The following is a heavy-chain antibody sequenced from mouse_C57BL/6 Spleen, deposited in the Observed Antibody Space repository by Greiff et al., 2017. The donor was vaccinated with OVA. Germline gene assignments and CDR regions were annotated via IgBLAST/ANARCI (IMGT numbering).Heavy chain of an antibody. CDR3: ARGYYSSSPMDY. CDR1: GYTFTSYW. Sequence: QVQLQQPGAELVMPGASVKLSCKASGYTFTSYWMHWVTQRPGQGLEWIGEIDPSDSYTNYNQKFKGKSTLTVDKSTSTAYMQLSSLTSEDSAVYYCARGYYSSSPMDYWGQGTSVTVSS. J-gene: IGHJ4*01. D-gene: IGHD1-1*01. V-gene: IGHV1-69*01. CDR2: IDPSDSYT.